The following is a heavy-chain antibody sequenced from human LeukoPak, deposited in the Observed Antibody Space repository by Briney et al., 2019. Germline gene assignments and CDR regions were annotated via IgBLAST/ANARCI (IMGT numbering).Heavy chain of an antibody. CDR2: INHSGST. CDR1: GGSFSGYY. CDR3: ARHSSHTASYDY. D-gene: IGHD5-18*01. Sequence: SETLSLTCAVYGGSFSGYYWSLIRQPPGKGLEWIGEINHSGSTNYNPSLKSRVTISVDTSKNQFSLKLSSVTAADTAVYYCARHSSHTASYDYWGQGTLVTVSS. V-gene: IGHV4-34*01. J-gene: IGHJ4*02.